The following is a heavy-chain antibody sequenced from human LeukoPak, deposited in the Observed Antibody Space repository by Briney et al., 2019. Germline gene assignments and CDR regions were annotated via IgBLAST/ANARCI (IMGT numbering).Heavy chain of an antibody. J-gene: IGHJ4*02. V-gene: IGHV1-18*01. Sequence: GASVKVSCKASGYTFTSYGISWVRQAPGQGLEWMGWISAYNGNTNYAQKLQGRVTMTTDTSTSTAYMGLRSLRSDDTAVYYCARARWGDCSGGSCYLFDYWGQGTLVTVSS. D-gene: IGHD2-15*01. CDR3: ARARWGDCSGGSCYLFDY. CDR1: GYTFTSYG. CDR2: ISAYNGNT.